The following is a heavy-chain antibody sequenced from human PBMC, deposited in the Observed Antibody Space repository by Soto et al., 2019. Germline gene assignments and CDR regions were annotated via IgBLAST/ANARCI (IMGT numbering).Heavy chain of an antibody. D-gene: IGHD2-2*01. Sequence: SETLSLTCTVSGGSISSGGYYWSWIRQHPGKGLEWIGYICYSGSTYYNPSLKSRVTISVDTSKNQFSLKLSSVTAADTAVYYCARVRITSRTKNSIYNWFDPWGQGTLVTVSS. CDR1: GGSISSGGYY. CDR2: ICYSGST. J-gene: IGHJ5*02. V-gene: IGHV4-31*03. CDR3: ARVRITSRTKNSIYNWFDP.